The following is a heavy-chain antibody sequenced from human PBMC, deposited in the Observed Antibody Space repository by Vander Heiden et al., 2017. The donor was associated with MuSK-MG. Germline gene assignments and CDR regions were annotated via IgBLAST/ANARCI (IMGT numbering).Heavy chain of an antibody. CDR1: GFTFGSYW. J-gene: IGHJ4*02. CDR3: VRDLGRVETPRG. CDR2: INHDGSIT. D-gene: IGHD5-18*01. V-gene: IGHV3-74*03. Sequence: EMQLVESGGGLVQPGGSLRLSCAASGFTFGSYWMHWVRQPPGKGPVWVSRINHDGSITTYADSVKGRFTISRDNARDTLYLQMNSLRAEDTAIYYCVRDLGRVETPRGWGQGTVVTVSS.